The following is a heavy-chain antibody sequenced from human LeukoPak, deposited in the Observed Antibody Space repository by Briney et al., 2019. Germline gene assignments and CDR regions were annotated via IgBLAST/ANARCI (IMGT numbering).Heavy chain of an antibody. CDR2: IYASGST. Sequence: SETLSLTCTVSGGSISIYYWSWIRQPAGKGLEWIGRIYASGSTNYNPSLKSRVTMSLDTSKNQFSLKLRSVTAADTAVYCCATSGYDLAYYFWGQGTLVTVSS. D-gene: IGHD5-12*01. V-gene: IGHV4-4*07. CDR1: GGSISIYY. CDR3: ATSGYDLAYYF. J-gene: IGHJ4*02.